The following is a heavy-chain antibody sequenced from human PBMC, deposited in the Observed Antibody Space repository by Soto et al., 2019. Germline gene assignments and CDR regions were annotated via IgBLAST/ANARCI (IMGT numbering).Heavy chain of an antibody. CDR2: IYYSGST. D-gene: IGHD4-4*01. CDR1: GGSISSSSYY. V-gene: IGHV4-39*01. Sequence: PSETLSLTCTVSGGSISSSSYYWGWIRQPPGKGLEWIGSIYYSGSTYYNPSLKSRVTISVDTSKNQFSLKLSSVTAADRAVYYCARRLRDSNYVTPTYYYYGMDVWGQGTTVTVSS. J-gene: IGHJ6*02. CDR3: ARRLRDSNYVTPTYYYYGMDV.